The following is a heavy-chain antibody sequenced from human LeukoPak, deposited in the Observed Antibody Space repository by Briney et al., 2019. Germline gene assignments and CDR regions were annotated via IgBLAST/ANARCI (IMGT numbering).Heavy chain of an antibody. CDR1: GYTFTSYG. CDR3: ASQYYDSSGYYFPFGY. D-gene: IGHD3-22*01. V-gene: IGHV1-18*01. CDR2: ISAYNGNT. J-gene: IGHJ4*02. Sequence: ASVKVSFKASGYTFTSYGISWVRQAPGQGLEWMGWISAYNGNTNYAQKLQGRVTMTTDTSTSTAYMELRSLRSDDTAVYYCASQYYDSSGYYFPFGYWGQGTPVTVSS.